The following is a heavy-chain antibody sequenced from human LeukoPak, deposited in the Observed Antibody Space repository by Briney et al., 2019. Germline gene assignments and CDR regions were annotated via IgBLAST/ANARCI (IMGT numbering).Heavy chain of an antibody. J-gene: IGHJ4*02. CDR3: AKVSATYYDFWSGQKEEMFDY. D-gene: IGHD3-3*01. CDR1: GFTFSRYA. V-gene: IGHV3-23*01. Sequence: GGSLRLSCAASGFTFSRYAMSWVRQAPGKGLEWVSAISGSGGSTYYADSVKGRFTISRDNSKNTLYLQMNSLRAEDTTVYYCAKVSATYYDFWSGQKEEMFDYWGQGTLVPVSS. CDR2: ISGSGGST.